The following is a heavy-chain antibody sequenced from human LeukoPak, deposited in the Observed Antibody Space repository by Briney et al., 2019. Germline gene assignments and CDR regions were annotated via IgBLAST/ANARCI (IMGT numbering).Heavy chain of an antibody. CDR1: GGSISDYY. V-gene: IGHV4-59*08. CDR3: ARWPIHLGYCSGSLCHKWFDP. J-gene: IGHJ5*02. Sequence: PSETLSLTCNVYGGSISDYYWNWIRQPPGKGLEWIGYIHHSGTTSSNPSLKSRVTISIDTSKNQFSLNLNSVTAADTAIYYCARWPIHLGYCSGSLCHKWFDPWGQGTLATVSS. CDR2: IHHSGTT. D-gene: IGHD2-15*01.